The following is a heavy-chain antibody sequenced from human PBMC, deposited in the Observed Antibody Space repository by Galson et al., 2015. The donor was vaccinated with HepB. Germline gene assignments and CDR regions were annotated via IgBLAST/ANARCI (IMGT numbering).Heavy chain of an antibody. CDR2: INEDGSDK. D-gene: IGHD6-19*01. J-gene: IGHJ4*02. CDR3: ATRGQAMAD. Sequence: SLRLYCAAYGFPFNTYWMTWVRQAQGKGLEWVANINEDGSDKTHVDSVKGRFIISRDNAKRALYLQRNSLRADDTAVYYCATRGQAMADWGQGTLFTVSS. CDR1: GFPFNTYW. V-gene: IGHV3-7*01.